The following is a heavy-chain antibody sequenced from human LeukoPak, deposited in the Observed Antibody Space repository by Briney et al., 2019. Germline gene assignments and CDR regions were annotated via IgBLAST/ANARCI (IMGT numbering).Heavy chain of an antibody. Sequence: SETLSLTCTVSGDSVTNDFFWGWVRQPPGKELEWIGSFCLGRDTYYRPSLKSRVTISVDTSRNQFSLNLNSVTAADTAVYYCARWASISREPGGFFDHWGQGTLVTVSS. CDR3: ARWASISREPGGFFDH. J-gene: IGHJ4*02. D-gene: IGHD1-14*01. CDR1: GDSVTNDFF. V-gene: IGHV4-38-2*02. CDR2: FCLGRDT.